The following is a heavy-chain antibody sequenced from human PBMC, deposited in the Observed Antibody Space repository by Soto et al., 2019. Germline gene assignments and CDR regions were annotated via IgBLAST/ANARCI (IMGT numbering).Heavy chain of an antibody. J-gene: IGHJ2*01. CDR2: IGTAGDP. Sequence: ESGGGLVQPGGSLRLSCAASGFTFSSYDMHWVRQATGKGLEWVSAIGTAGDPYYPGSVKGRFTISRENAKNSLYLQMNSLRAGDTAVYYCARGVVAAYYWYFDLWGCGTLVTVSS. V-gene: IGHV3-13*05. D-gene: IGHD2-15*01. CDR3: ARGVVAAYYWYFDL. CDR1: GFTFSSYD.